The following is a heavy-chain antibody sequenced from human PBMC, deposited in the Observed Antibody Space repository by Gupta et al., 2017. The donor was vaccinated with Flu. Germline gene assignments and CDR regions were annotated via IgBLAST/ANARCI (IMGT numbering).Heavy chain of an antibody. CDR3: ASDIDQTPAMAVSGIDY. D-gene: IGHD5-18*01. Sequence: VHLVESGRGVVQPGGSLRLSCAVSGFGFADYAMTWVLEFPGKGPEWVSAVRWSSGKIMYADSVKGRFTISRDNDKNFVYLQMNSLRPEDTALYYCASDIDQTPAMAVSGIDYWGQDTLVSVSS. V-gene: IGHV3-9*01. CDR1: GFGFADYA. J-gene: IGHJ4*02. CDR2: VRWSSGKI.